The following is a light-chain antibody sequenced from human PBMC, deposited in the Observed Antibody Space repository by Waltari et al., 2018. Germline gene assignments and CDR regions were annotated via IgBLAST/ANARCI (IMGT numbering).Light chain of an antibody. CDR3: QQFINYPLT. CDR2: DAS. V-gene: IGKV1D-13*01. J-gene: IGKJ3*01. Sequence: AIQLTQSPASLSASVGHRNTITCRASQDIASALAWHLQKPGKAPQLLFYDASTLESRVPSRFSGSGSGTDFTLSISGLQPEDFATYYCQQFINYPLTFGPGTTVDIK. CDR1: QDIASA.